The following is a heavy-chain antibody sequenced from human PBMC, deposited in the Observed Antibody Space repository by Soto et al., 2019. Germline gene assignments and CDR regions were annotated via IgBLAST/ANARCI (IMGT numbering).Heavy chain of an antibody. CDR2: TYYRSKWYN. J-gene: IGHJ5*02. D-gene: IGHD6-13*01. V-gene: IGHV6-1*01. CDR3: ARDDQGIRDGSSWYGSNWFDP. Sequence: QVQLQQSGPGLVKPSQTLSLTCAISGDSVSSNSAAWNWIRQSPSRGLEWLGRTYYRSKWYNDYAVSVKSRITINPDTSKNQFSLQLNSVTPEDTAVYYCARDDQGIRDGSSWYGSNWFDPWGQGTLVTVSS. CDR1: GDSVSSNSAA.